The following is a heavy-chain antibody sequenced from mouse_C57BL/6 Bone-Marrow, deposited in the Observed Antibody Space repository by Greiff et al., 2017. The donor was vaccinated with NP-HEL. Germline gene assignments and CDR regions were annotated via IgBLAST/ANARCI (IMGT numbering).Heavy chain of an antibody. CDR2: IWSGGST. D-gene: IGHD2-3*01. Sequence: QVQLKESGPGLVQPSQSLSITCTVSGFSLTSYGVHWVRQSPGKGLEWLGVIWSGGSTDYNAAFISRLSISKDNSKSQVFFKMNSLQADDTAIYYCARNYPDGYSYAMDYWGQGTSVTVSS. V-gene: IGHV2-2*01. CDR3: ARNYPDGYSYAMDY. J-gene: IGHJ4*01. CDR1: GFSLTSYG.